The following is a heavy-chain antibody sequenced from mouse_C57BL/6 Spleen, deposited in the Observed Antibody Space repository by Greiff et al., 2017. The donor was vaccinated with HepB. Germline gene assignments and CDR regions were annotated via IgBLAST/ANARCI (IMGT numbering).Heavy chain of an antibody. CDR2: IYPSDSET. D-gene: IGHD1-1*01. CDR3: ARGEYYYGSDFDY. V-gene: IGHV1-61*01. CDR1: GYTFTSYW. J-gene: IGHJ2*01. Sequence: VQLQQSGAELVRPGSSVKLSCKASGYTFTSYWMDWVKQRPGQGLEWIGNIYPSDSETHYNQKFKDKATLTVDKSSSTAYMQLSSLTSEDSAVYYCARGEYYYGSDFDYWGQGTTLTVSS.